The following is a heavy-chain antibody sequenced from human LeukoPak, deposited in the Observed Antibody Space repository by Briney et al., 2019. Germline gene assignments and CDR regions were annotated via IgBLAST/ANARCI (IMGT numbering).Heavy chain of an antibody. CDR3: ARDRVATIPFDY. D-gene: IGHD5-12*01. Sequence: GGSLRLSCAASGFTFSSYTMTWVRQAPGKGLEWVSSISSSSSYIYYADSVKGRFTISRDNAKNSLYLQMNSLRAEDTAVYYCARDRVATIPFDYWGQGTLVTVSS. CDR1: GFTFSSYT. J-gene: IGHJ4*02. V-gene: IGHV3-21*01. CDR2: ISSSSSYI.